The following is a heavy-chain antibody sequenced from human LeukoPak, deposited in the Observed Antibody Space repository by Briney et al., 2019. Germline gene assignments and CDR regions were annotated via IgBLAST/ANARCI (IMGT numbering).Heavy chain of an antibody. CDR3: AREKVVVTAVGAFEI. V-gene: IGHV3-66*01. Sequence: PGGSLRLSCAASGFTVSSNYMTWVRQAPGKGLECILVIYGGVGTYYADSVKGRFTFSRDDSKNTLYLQMNSLGAEDTAVYYCAREKVVVTAVGAFEIWGQGTIVTVAS. CDR1: GFTVSSNY. CDR2: IYGGVGT. J-gene: IGHJ3*02. D-gene: IGHD2-15*01.